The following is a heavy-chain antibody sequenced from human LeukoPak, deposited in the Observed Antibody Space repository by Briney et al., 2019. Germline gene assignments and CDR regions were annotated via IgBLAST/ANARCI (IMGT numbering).Heavy chain of an antibody. Sequence: ASVKVSCKASGYTFTGYYMHWVRQAPGQGLEWMGWINPNSGGTNYAQKFQGRVTMTRDTSISTAYMELSRLRSDDTAVYYCARGADIVLMVYAGYFDYWGQGTLVTVSS. V-gene: IGHV1-2*02. D-gene: IGHD2-8*01. CDR3: ARGADIVLMVYAGYFDY. CDR1: GYTFTGYY. CDR2: INPNSGGT. J-gene: IGHJ4*02.